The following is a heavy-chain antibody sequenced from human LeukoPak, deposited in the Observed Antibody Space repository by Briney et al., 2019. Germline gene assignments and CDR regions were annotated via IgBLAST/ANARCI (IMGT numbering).Heavy chain of an antibody. J-gene: IGHJ4*02. CDR1: GGSISSGDYY. CDR3: ARDKGYGGNPRTPFFDY. CDR2: IYYSGST. D-gene: IGHD4-23*01. V-gene: IGHV4-30-4*01. Sequence: SETLSPTCTVSGGSISSGDYYWSWIRQPPGKGLEWIGYIYYSGSTYYNPSLKSRVTISVDTSKNQFSLKLSSVTAADTAVYYCARDKGYGGNPRTPFFDYWGQGTLVTVSS.